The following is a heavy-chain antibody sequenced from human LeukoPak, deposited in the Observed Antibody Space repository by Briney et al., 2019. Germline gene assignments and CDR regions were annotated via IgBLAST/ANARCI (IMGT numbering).Heavy chain of an antibody. CDR3: ARDTGHGGPTDAFDI. D-gene: IGHD2-8*02. CDR1: GFTFSSYS. J-gene: IGHJ3*02. CDR2: ISSSSSYI. Sequence: GGSLRLSCAASGFTFSSYSMNWVRQAPGKGLEWVSSISSSSSYIYYADSVKGRFTISRDNAKNSLYLQMNSLRAEDTAVYYCARDTGHGGPTDAFDIWGQGTMVTVSS. V-gene: IGHV3-21*01.